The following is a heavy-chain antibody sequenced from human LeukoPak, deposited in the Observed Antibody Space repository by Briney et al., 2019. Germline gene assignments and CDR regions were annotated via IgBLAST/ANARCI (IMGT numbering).Heavy chain of an antibody. J-gene: IGHJ3*02. Sequence: GGSLRLSCLAYGFDFSGYVMEWVRQAPGKGLKSVSVISSKGGTTDYTESVKGRFNVSRDNSQNTLFLEMSSLRAEDTAVYYCVRHSVTQSTSGWYGALDIWGRGTMVVVSS. D-gene: IGHD6-19*01. CDR1: GFDFSGYV. CDR2: ISSKGGTT. CDR3: VRHSVTQSTSGWYGALDI. V-gene: IGHV3-64D*06.